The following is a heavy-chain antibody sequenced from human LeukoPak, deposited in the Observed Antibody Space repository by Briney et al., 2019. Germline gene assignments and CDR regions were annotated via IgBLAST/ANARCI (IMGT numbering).Heavy chain of an antibody. CDR1: GFTFSSYG. D-gene: IGHD3-10*01. V-gene: IGHV3-30*18. CDR3: AKGVGWFGESHFDY. J-gene: IGHJ4*02. CDR2: ISYDGSNK. Sequence: PGGSLRLSCAASGFTFSSYGMHWVRQAPGKGLERVAVISYDGSNKYYADSVKGRFTISRDNSKNTLYLQMNSLRAEDTAVYYCAKGVGWFGESHFDYWGQGTLVTVSS.